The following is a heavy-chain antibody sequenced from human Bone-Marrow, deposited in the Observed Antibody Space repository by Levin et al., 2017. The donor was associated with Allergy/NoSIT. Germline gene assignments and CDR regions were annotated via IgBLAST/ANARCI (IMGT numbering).Heavy chain of an antibody. V-gene: IGHV3-30*04. CDR1: GFTFSSYA. D-gene: IGHD3-9*01. CDR2: ISYDGSNK. CDR3: AREYYDILTGYSPLLSALDY. Sequence: LAGGSLRLSCAASGFTFSSYAMHWVRQAPGKGLEWVAVISYDGSNKYYADSGKGRFTISRDNSKNTLYLQMNSLRAEDTAVYYCAREYYDILTGYSPLLSALDYWGQGTLVTVSS. J-gene: IGHJ4*02.